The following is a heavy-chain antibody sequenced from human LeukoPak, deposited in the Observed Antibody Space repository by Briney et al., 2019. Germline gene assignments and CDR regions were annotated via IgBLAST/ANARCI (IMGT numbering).Heavy chain of an antibody. CDR2: IGSSSIYI. D-gene: IGHD6-19*01. J-gene: IGHJ4*02. V-gene: IGHV3-21*01. Sequence: PGGSLRLSCAASGFTFSSYSMNWVRQAPGKGLEWVSSIGSSSIYIYYADSVKGRFTISRDNAKNSLYLQMNSLRAEDTAVYYCARETVAGDYYFDYWGQGTLVTVSS. CDR1: GFTFSSYS. CDR3: ARETVAGDYYFDY.